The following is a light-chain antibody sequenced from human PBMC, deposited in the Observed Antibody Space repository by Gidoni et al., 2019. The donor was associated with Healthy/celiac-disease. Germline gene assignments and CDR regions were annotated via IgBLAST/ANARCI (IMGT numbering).Light chain of an antibody. J-gene: IGLJ2*01. CDR2: EVS. CDR3: CSYAGSSTLV. CDR1: SSDVGSYNL. Sequence: PAQPSSGSGAPGPSITISCTGTSSDVGSYNLVSWYQQHPGKAPKLMIYEVSKRPSGVSNRFSGSKSGNTASLTISGLQAEDEADYYCCSYAGSSTLVFGGGTKLTVL. V-gene: IGLV2-23*02.